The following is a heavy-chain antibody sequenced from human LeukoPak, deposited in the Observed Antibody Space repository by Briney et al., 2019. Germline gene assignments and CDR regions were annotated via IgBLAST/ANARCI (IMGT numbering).Heavy chain of an antibody. D-gene: IGHD3-10*01. Sequence: PGGSLRLSCAASGLTFSSYAMTWVRQAPGKGLEWVSGISGSGGSTYYADSVKGRFTISRDNSKNTLYLQMNSLRAEDTAVYYCSKDEDYYGPTAFDIWGQGTMVTVSS. V-gene: IGHV3-23*01. CDR3: SKDEDYYGPTAFDI. J-gene: IGHJ3*02. CDR2: ISGSGGST. CDR1: GLTFSSYA.